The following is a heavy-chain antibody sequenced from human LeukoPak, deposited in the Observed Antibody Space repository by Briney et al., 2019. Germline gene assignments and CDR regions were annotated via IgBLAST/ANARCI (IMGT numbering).Heavy chain of an antibody. CDR3: ARAGIMITFGGVIVPYYFDY. CDR1: GGSISSSSYY. Sequence: SETLSLTCTVSGGSISSSSYYWGWIRQPPGKGLEWIGSIYYSGSTYYNPSLKSRVTISVDTSKNQFSLKLSSVTAADTAVYYCARAGIMITFGGVIVPYYFDYWGQGTLVTISS. J-gene: IGHJ4*02. D-gene: IGHD3-16*02. V-gene: IGHV4-39*07. CDR2: IYYSGST.